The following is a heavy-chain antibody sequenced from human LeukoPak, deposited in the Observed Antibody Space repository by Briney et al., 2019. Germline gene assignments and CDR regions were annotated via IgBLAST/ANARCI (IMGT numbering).Heavy chain of an antibody. J-gene: IGHJ4*02. CDR1: GYSISSGYY. Sequence: SETLSLTCAVSGYSISSGYYWGWIRQPPGKGLEWIGSIYHSGSTYYNPSLKSRVTISVDTSKNQFSLKLSSVPAADTAVYYCERVGCSSTSCLLYWGPGTLVTVSS. CDR3: ERVGCSSTSCLLY. D-gene: IGHD2-2*01. V-gene: IGHV4-38-2*01. CDR2: IYHSGST.